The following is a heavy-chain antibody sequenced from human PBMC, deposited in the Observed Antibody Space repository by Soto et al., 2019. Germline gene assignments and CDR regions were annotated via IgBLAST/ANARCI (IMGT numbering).Heavy chain of an antibody. CDR2: IWYDGSNK. Sequence: GGSLRLSCAASGFTFSSYGMHWVRQAPGKGLEWVAVIWYDGSNKYYADSVKGRFTISRDNSKNTLYLQMNSLRAEDTAVYYCAREPGDYDILTGYYRYLDYWGQGTLVTVSS. D-gene: IGHD3-9*01. CDR1: GFTFSSYG. CDR3: AREPGDYDILTGYYRYLDY. V-gene: IGHV3-33*01. J-gene: IGHJ4*02.